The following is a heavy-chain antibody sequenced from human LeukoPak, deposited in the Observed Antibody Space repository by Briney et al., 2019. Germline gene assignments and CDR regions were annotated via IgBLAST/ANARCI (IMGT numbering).Heavy chain of an antibody. Sequence: ASVKVSCKASGYTFTSYGISWVRQAPGQGLEWMGWISAYNGNTNYAQKLQGRVTMTTDTSTSTAYMELRSLRSDDTAVYYCARNWGPRQLWFGESQKGEYYFDYWGQGTLVTVSS. CDR1: GYTFTSYG. CDR3: ARNWGPRQLWFGESQKGEYYFDY. CDR2: ISAYNGNT. D-gene: IGHD3-10*01. J-gene: IGHJ4*02. V-gene: IGHV1-18*01.